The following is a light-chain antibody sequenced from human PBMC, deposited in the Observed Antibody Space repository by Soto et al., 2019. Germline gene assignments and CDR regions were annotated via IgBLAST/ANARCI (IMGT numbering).Light chain of an antibody. J-gene: IGKJ5*01. CDR3: QQSYSIPIT. V-gene: IGKV3-20*01. CDR1: QSVSSSY. Sequence: EILLTQSPGTLSLSXGEISTXXXXXXQSVSSSYLAWYQQKPGQAPRLLIYGASSRATGIPDRFSGSGSVGTDFTLAISSLQPEDLATYYCQQSYSIPITFGQGTRLEIK. CDR2: GAS.